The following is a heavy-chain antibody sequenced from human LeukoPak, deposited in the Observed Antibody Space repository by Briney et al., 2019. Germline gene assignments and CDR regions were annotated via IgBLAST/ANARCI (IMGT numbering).Heavy chain of an antibody. J-gene: IGHJ4*02. CDR2: IIPILGIA. D-gene: IGHD6-13*01. CDR3: ARDPSPYSSSWYGLPGY. CDR1: GGTFSSYA. V-gene: IGHV1-69*04. Sequence: ASVKVSCKASGGTFSSYAISWVRQAPGQGLEWMGRIIPILGIANYAQKFQGRVTITADKSTSTAYMELSSLRSEDTAVYYCARDPSPYSSSWYGLPGYWGQGTLVTVSS.